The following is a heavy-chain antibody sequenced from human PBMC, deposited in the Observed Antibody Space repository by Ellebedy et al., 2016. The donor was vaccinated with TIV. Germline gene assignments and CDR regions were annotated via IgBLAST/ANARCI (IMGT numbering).Heavy chain of an antibody. CDR1: GFTFSSYA. J-gene: IGHJ3*02. CDR2: IYAGGNEP. V-gene: IGHV3-23*01. D-gene: IGHD3-16*01. CDR3: AKDQVGGDGRWVFDI. Sequence: GESLKISCSTSGFTFSSYAMAWVRQTPGKGLEWVSGIYAGGNEPHYADSVKGRFTISRDNSQNTLYLHMNSLRDEDTAIYYCAKDQVGGDGRWVFDIWGQGTMVTVSS.